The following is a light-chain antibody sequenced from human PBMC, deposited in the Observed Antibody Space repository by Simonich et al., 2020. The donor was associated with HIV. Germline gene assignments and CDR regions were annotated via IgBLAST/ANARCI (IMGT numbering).Light chain of an antibody. Sequence: DIQMTQSPSTLSASVGDRVTITCRASQSISSWLAWYQQKPGKAPKLLIYKASSLESGVPSRFSGSGSGTEFTLTISNLHPDDFATYYCQQYNTYLRTFGQGTKVEIK. V-gene: IGKV1-5*03. CDR1: QSISSW. CDR3: QQYNTYLRT. J-gene: IGKJ1*01. CDR2: KAS.